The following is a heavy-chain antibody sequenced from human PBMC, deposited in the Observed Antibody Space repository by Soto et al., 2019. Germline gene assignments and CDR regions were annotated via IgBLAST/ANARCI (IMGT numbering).Heavy chain of an antibody. CDR2: ISGSGGGT. J-gene: IGHJ4*02. CDR3: ARESDH. CDR1: GFTFSSYA. V-gene: IGHV3-23*01. Sequence: GSLRPACSASGFTFSSYAMSWVRQAPGKGLEWVSTISGSGGGTYYADSMKGRFTISRDNSKNTLYLQMYSLRVEDTAVYYCARESDHWGQGTLVTVSS.